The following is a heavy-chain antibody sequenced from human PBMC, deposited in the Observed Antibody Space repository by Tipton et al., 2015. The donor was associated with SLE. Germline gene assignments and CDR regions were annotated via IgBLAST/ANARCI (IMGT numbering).Heavy chain of an antibody. D-gene: IGHD4-17*01. CDR3: AGGFRRDSGDQYYYYGLDV. Sequence: TLSLTCTVSAGSISGHYWSWFRQSAGKGLEWIGRIYFTGLTDYTSSLKSRLTLSVDKSMKQISLILTSVTAADSAVYYRAGGFRRDSGDQYYYYGLDVWGQGTTVTVSS. V-gene: IGHV4-4*07. CDR2: IYFTGLT. CDR1: AGSISGHY. J-gene: IGHJ6*02.